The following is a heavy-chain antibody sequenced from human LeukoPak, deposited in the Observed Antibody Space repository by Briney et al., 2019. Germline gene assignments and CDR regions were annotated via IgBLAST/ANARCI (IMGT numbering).Heavy chain of an antibody. V-gene: IGHV3-74*01. Sequence: PGGSLRLSCAASGFTFSSYEMNWVRQAPGKGLVWVSRINSDGSTTNYADSVKGRFTISRDNAKNTLYVQMNSLRAEDTAVYCCAREGSGWYNDYWGQGTLVTVSS. J-gene: IGHJ4*02. CDR3: AREGSGWYNDY. CDR1: GFTFSSYE. CDR2: INSDGSTT. D-gene: IGHD6-19*01.